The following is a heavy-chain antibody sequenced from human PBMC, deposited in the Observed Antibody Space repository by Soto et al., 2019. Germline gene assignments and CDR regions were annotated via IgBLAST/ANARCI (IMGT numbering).Heavy chain of an antibody. D-gene: IGHD1-26*01. CDR1: GYTFTRYA. CDR2: INTGRGNT. J-gene: IGHJ4*02. V-gene: IGHV1-3*04. Sequence: QVQLVQSGAEVKKPGASVKISCKTSGYTFTRYAIHWVRQAPGPRLEWMGWINTGRGNTKYSGKLQGRVTITADTSASTADMALSRLTSADTARYYCSRDAYCSCYDSDYRGQGTLVPIDS. CDR3: SRDAYCSCYDSDY.